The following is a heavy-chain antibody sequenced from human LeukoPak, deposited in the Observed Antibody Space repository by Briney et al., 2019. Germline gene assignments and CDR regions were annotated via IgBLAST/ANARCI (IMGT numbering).Heavy chain of an antibody. CDR3: ARDGRDIVVVPADHYYYMDV. D-gene: IGHD2-2*01. CDR2: FDPEDGET. CDR1: GYTLTELS. J-gene: IGHJ6*03. Sequence: GASVKVSCKVSGYTLTELSMHWVRQAPGKGLEWMGGFDPEDGETIYAQKFQGRVTMTEDTSTDTAYMELSSLRSEDTAVYYCARDGRDIVVVPADHYYYMDVWGKGTTVTVSS. V-gene: IGHV1-24*01.